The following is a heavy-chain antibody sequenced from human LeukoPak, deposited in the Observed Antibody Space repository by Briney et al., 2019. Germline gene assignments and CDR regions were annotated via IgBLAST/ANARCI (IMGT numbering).Heavy chain of an antibody. J-gene: IGHJ4*02. CDR1: GGSISSGDYY. D-gene: IGHD3-22*01. CDR3: ARDAQYYYDSSGYEGPGY. Sequence: SQTLSLTCTVSGGSISSGDYYWSWIRQPPGKGLEWIGYIYYSGSTYYNPSLKSRVTISVDTSKNQFSLKLSSVTAADTAVYYCARDAQYYYDSSGYEGPGYWGQGTLVTVSS. CDR2: IYYSGST. V-gene: IGHV4-30-4*08.